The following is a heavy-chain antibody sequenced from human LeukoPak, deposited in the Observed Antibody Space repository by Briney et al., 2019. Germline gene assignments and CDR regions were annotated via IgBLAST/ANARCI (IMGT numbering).Heavy chain of an antibody. CDR2: IYSGGST. CDR3: AREGHTRYFDY. V-gene: IGHV3-66*01. Sequence: GGSLRLPCAVTRFTVSSNYMTWVRQAPGKGLEWVSLIYSGGSTFYADSVKVRFTISRDNSENTVYLQMNSLRAEDTAVYYCAREGHTRYFDYWGQGTLVTVSS. CDR1: RFTVSSNY. J-gene: IGHJ4*02.